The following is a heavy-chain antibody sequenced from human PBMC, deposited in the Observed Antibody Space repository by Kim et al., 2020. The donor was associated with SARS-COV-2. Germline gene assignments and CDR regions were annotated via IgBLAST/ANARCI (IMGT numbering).Heavy chain of an antibody. D-gene: IGHD1-26*01. J-gene: IGHJ4*02. CDR2: NT. Sequence: NTNYAQKLQGRVTMTTDTTTSTAYMELRSLRSDDTAVYYCERLQAWELHHWGQGTLVTVSS. CDR3: ERLQAWELHH. V-gene: IGHV1-18*01.